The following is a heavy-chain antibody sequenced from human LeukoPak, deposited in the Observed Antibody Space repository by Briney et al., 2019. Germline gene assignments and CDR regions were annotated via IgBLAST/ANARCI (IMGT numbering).Heavy chain of an antibody. CDR2: IYYSGST. CDR3: ASHGRYDSSLPH. Sequence: PSETLSLTCTVSGGSISSYYWSWIRQPPGKGLEWIGYIYYSGSTKYNPSLKSRVTISVDTSKNQFSLKLSSVTAADTAVYYCASHGRYDSSLPHWGQGTLVTVSS. V-gene: IGHV4-59*12. D-gene: IGHD3-22*01. CDR1: GGSISSYY. J-gene: IGHJ1*01.